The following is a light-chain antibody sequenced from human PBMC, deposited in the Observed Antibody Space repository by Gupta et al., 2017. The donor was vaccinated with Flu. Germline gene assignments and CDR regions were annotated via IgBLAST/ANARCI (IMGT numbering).Light chain of an antibody. J-gene: IGKJ2*01. CDR2: AAS. CDR1: YDINKW. Sequence: DIQMTQFPSSVSASVGDRVTITCRASYDINKWLAWYQQKPGKAPKLLIYAASNLQSGAPSRFSGSRSETDFTLTIYNLQPDDFATYYCQQADRSPYTFGQGTKLEI. V-gene: IGKV1-12*02. CDR3: QQADRSPYT.